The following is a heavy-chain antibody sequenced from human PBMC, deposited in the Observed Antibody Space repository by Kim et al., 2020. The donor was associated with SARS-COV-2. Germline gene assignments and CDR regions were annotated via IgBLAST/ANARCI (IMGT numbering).Heavy chain of an antibody. Sequence: GGSLRLSCAASGFTFDDYAMHWVRQAPGKGLEWVSGISWNSGSIGYADSVKGRFTISRDNAKNSLYLQMNSLRAEDTALYYCAKGWGFGGVIVRPFDYWGQGTLVTVSS. CDR3: AKGWGFGGVIVRPFDY. D-gene: IGHD3-16*02. CDR2: ISWNSGSI. J-gene: IGHJ4*02. V-gene: IGHV3-9*01. CDR1: GFTFDDYA.